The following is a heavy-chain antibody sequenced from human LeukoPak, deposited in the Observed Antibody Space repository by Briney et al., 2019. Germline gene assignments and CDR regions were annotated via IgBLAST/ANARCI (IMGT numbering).Heavy chain of an antibody. CDR3: ARLEGNAFLDY. D-gene: IGHD3-3*01. J-gene: IGHJ4*02. V-gene: IGHV5-51*01. Sequence: ESLKISCKGSGYTFTNYWIGWVRQMPGKGLEWMGMIYPSDSDTRYSPSFQGQVTISADKSTSTAYLQWSSLKASDTAMYYCARLEGNAFLDYWGQGTLVTVSS. CDR1: GYTFTNYW. CDR2: IYPSDSDT.